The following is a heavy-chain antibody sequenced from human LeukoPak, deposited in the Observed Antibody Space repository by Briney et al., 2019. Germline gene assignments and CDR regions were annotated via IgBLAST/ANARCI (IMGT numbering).Heavy chain of an antibody. CDR2: IKQDGSEK. D-gene: IGHD3-9*01. V-gene: IGHV3-7*03. CDR1: GFTFSNAW. CDR3: AGGTGFIIKD. Sequence: SGGSLRLSCVASGFTFSNAWMNWVRQAPGKGLEWVANIKQDGSEKNYVDSVKGRFTISRDNAKNSLYLQMNNLRVEDTAMYYCAGGTGFIIKDWGQGTLVTVSS. J-gene: IGHJ4*02.